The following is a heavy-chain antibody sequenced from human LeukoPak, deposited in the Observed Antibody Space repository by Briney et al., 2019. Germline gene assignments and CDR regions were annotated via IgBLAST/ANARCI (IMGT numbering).Heavy chain of an antibody. Sequence: PSETLSLTCTVSGASISNFYWSWIRQPPGKGLEWIGEVYYSGTTNYNPSLKSRVTISVDTSKYQFSLKLSSVTAADTAVYYCARALRVKFDYWGRGLLVTVSS. CDR2: VYYSGTT. J-gene: IGHJ4*02. CDR3: ARALRVKFDY. D-gene: IGHD3-10*01. CDR1: GASISNFY. V-gene: IGHV4-59*01.